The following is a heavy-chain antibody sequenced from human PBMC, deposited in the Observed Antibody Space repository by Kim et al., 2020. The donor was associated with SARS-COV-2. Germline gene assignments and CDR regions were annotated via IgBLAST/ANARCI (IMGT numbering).Heavy chain of an antibody. CDR3: ARDQDFGTNFDL. D-gene: IGHD1-1*01. Sequence: NYAQKFQGRVTITADESTSTAYMELSSLRSEDTAVYYCARDQDFGTNFDLWGRGTLVTVSS. J-gene: IGHJ2*01. V-gene: IGHV1-69*01.